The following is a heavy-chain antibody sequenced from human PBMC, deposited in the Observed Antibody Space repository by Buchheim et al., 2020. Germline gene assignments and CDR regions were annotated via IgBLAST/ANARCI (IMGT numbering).Heavy chain of an antibody. CDR2: IKQDGSEK. J-gene: IGHJ4*02. D-gene: IGHD1-20*01. CDR1: GFTFSSYW. Sequence: EVQLVESGGGLVQPGGSLRLSCAASGFTFSSYWMSWVRQAPGKGLEWVANIKQDGSEKYYVDSVKGRFTISRDNAKNSLYLQMNNLRAEDTAVYYCARDWAITYNWNHQFDYWGQGTL. CDR3: ARDWAITYNWNHQFDY. V-gene: IGHV3-7*01.